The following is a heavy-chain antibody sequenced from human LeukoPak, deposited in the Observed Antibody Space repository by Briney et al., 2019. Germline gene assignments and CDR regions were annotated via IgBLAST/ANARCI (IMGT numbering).Heavy chain of an antibody. J-gene: IGHJ3*02. Sequence: SETLSLTCTVSGGSLSVSSYYWVWIRQPPGKGLEWIGEINHSGSTNYNPSLKSRVTISVDTSKNQFSLKLSSVTAADTAVYYCASASARVIDAFDIWGQGTMVTVSS. CDR1: GGSLSVSSYY. CDR3: ASASARVIDAFDI. V-gene: IGHV4-39*07. CDR2: INHSGST. D-gene: IGHD4-11*01.